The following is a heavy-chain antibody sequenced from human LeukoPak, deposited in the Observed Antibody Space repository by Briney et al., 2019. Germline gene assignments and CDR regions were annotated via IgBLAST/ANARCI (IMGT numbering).Heavy chain of an antibody. CDR2: IYYSGST. CDR3: ARDSRSDSSSWFGSFDY. Sequence: PSETLSLTCTVSGGSISSSSYYWGWIRQPPGKGLEWIGSIYYSGSTYYNPSLKSRVTISVDTSKNQFSLKLSSVTAADTAVYYCARDSRSDSSSWFGSFDYWGQGTLVTVSS. J-gene: IGHJ4*02. V-gene: IGHV4-39*07. CDR1: GGSISSSSYY. D-gene: IGHD6-13*01.